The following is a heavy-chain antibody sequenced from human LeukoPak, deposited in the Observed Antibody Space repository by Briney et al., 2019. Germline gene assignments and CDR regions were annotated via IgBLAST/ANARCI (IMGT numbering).Heavy chain of an antibody. D-gene: IGHD6-19*01. CDR3: ASPPPYDSSGWDYYFDY. CDR2: INHSGST. V-gene: IGHV4-39*07. Sequence: PSQTLSLTCTVSGGSISSDTYYWSWIRQPPGKGLEWIGEINHSGSTNYNPSLKSRVTISVDTSKNQFSLKLSSVTAADTAVYYCASPPPYDSSGWDYYFDYWGQGTLVTVSS. J-gene: IGHJ4*02. CDR1: GGSISSDTYY.